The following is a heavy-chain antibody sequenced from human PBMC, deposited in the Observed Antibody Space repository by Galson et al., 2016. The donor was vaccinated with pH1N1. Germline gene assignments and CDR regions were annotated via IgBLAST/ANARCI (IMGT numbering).Heavy chain of an antibody. D-gene: IGHD3-16*01. J-gene: IGHJ3*02. CDR3: AHREVMITNAFDI. CDR1: GFSINSSGMG. CDR2: IYWDDDK. V-gene: IGHV2-5*08. Sequence: PALVKPTQTLTLTCTFSGFSINSSGMGVGWIRQPPGQALEWLAVIYWDDDKRYSLSLKNRHTITKDTSKNQVVLTMTNMDTVDTAAYFCAHREVMITNAFDICGQGTMVTVSS.